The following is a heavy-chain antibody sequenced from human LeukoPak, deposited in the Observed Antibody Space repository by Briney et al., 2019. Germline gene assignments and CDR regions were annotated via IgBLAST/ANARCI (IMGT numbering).Heavy chain of an antibody. CDR3: ARGSRGSYYGYYFDY. CDR2: IIPILGIA. D-gene: IGHD1-26*01. V-gene: IGHV1-69*04. CDR1: GGTFSSYA. Sequence: ASVKVSCKASGGTFSSYAISWVRQAPGQGLEWMGRIIPILGIANYAQKFQGRVTITADKSTSTAYMELSSLRSEDTVVYYCARGSRGSYYGYYFDYWGQGTLVTVSS. J-gene: IGHJ4*02.